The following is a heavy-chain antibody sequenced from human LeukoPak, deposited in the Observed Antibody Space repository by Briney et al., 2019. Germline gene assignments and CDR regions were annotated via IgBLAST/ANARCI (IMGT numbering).Heavy chain of an antibody. CDR1: GGSFSSHH. CDR3: ARGPEGSGSYMCDY. D-gene: IGHD3-10*01. CDR2: INYSGTT. J-gene: IGHJ4*02. V-gene: IGHV4-59*11. Sequence: SETLSLTCTVSGGSFSSHHWSWIRQPPGKGLEWIGYINYSGTTKYNPSLKSRVFMSVDTSKNQFSLRLTSVTAADTAVYYCARGPEGSGSYMCDYWGQGTRVTVSS.